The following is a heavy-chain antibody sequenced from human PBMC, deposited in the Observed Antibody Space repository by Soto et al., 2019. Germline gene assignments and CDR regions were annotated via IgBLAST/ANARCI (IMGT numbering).Heavy chain of an antibody. V-gene: IGHV1-18*04. Sequence: ASVKVSCKASGYAFTDYGISWVRQAPGQGLEWIGWISAYNGNTNHAQKFQGRVTVTTDTSTTTAYMEVRNLRSDDTAVYYCARDHRYSSSFFDYWSQGTLVTVSS. CDR2: ISAYNGNT. CDR3: ARDHRYSSSFFDY. CDR1: GYAFTDYG. J-gene: IGHJ4*02. D-gene: IGHD6-6*01.